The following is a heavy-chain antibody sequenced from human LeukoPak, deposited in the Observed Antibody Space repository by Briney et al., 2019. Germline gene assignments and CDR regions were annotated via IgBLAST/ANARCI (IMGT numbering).Heavy chain of an antibody. CDR3: ARGPYSYDSSGAFDI. V-gene: IGHV4-30-4*07. J-gene: IGHJ3*02. D-gene: IGHD3-22*01. Sequence: SETLPLTCAVSGGSLWSGGYSWSWIRQPPGKGLEWSGYFYYSGSTYYNPSLKSRVTISVNTSKDQFSRKRSSVTAADTAVYFWARGPYSYDSSGAFDIWGQGTMVTVSS. CDR1: GGSLWSGGYS. CDR2: FYYSGST.